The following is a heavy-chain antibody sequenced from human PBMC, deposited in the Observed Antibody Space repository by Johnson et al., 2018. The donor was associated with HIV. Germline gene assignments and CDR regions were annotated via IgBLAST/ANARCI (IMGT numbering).Heavy chain of an antibody. CDR3: AKDRMYDYGDYGGAFDI. Sequence: VQLVESGGGLVQPGGSLRLSCAASGFTFSSYAMSWVRQAPGKGLEWVSAISGSGVSTYYADSVKGRFTISRDNSKNTLYLQMNSLRAEDTAVYYCAKDRMYDYGDYGGAFDIWGQGTMVTVSS. CDR1: GFTFSSYA. V-gene: IGHV3-23*04. D-gene: IGHD4-17*01. CDR2: ISGSGVST. J-gene: IGHJ3*02.